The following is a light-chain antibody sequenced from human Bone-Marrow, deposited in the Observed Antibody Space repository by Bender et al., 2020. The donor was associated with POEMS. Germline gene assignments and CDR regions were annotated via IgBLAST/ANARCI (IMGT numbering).Light chain of an antibody. CDR3: YSPDSSGNPLGV. V-gene: IGLV3-10*01. J-gene: IGLJ1*01. CDR2: DDS. Sequence: SYVLTQPPSVSVSPGQTARITCSGDALSKKYAYWYQQKSGQAPVLVIYDDSKRPSGIPERFSGSTSGTMATLTISGAQVEDEADYYCYSPDSSGNPLGVFGIGTKVTVL. CDR1: ALSKKY.